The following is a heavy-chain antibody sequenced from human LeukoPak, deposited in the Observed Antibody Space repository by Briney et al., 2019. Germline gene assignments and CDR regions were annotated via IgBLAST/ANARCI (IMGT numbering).Heavy chain of an antibody. CDR2: IYFDGGNK. CDR1: GFTFSSYG. Sequence: GGSLRLSCAASGFTFSSYGMHWVRQAPGKGLEWVSFIYFDGGNKYYADSVKGRFTISRDNSKNTLYLQMNSLRAEDTAVYYCAKDDSGSYYPYYYYMDVWGKGTTVTISS. D-gene: IGHD1-26*01. CDR3: AKDDSGSYYPYYYYMDV. J-gene: IGHJ6*03. V-gene: IGHV3-30*02.